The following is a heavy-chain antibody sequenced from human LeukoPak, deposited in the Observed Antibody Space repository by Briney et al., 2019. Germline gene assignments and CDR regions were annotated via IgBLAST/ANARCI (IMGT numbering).Heavy chain of an antibody. Sequence: PGGSLRLSCAASGFTFSSYYMHWVRQAPGKGLVWVSRIKSDGSVTDYADSVKGRFAISREKAKNTMYLQMNSLRAEDTAVYYCARDWIDRGTFDPWGQGTLLTVSS. D-gene: IGHD2-2*03. V-gene: IGHV3-74*01. J-gene: IGHJ5*02. CDR3: ARDWIDRGTFDP. CDR1: GFTFSSYY. CDR2: IKSDGSVT.